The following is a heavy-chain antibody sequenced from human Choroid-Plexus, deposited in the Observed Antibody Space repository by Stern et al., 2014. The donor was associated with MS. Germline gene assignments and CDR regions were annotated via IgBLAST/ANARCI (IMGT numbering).Heavy chain of an antibody. CDR3: AKDRQWSTYFFDY. CDR1: GFTFSNFG. D-gene: IGHD2-15*01. J-gene: IGHJ4*02. CDR2: ISYDGSDK. Sequence: VQLVESGGGVAQPGRPLILSCAASGFTFSNFGMHWVRQAPGKGLEWVALISYDGSDKYYADSVKGRFTIWRDNSKTTLYMHMNRLRAEDTAVYYCAKDRQWSTYFFDYWGQGSLVTVSS. V-gene: IGHV3-30*18.